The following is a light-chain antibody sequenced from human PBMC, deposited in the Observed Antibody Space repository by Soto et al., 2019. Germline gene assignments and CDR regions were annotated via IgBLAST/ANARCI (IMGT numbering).Light chain of an antibody. Sequence: EIVLTQSPGTLSLSPGERATLSCRASQSVNSNSLAWYRQKPGQAPRLLIYAASSRVSGIRDRYSGSGSGTDFTLTIIRLEPEDSAVFYCQQYGASPLTFGQGTRVEIK. CDR3: QQYGASPLT. V-gene: IGKV3-20*01. J-gene: IGKJ1*01. CDR1: QSVNSNS. CDR2: AAS.